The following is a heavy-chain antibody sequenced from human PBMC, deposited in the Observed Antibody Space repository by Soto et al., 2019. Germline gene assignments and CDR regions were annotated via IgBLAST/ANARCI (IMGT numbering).Heavy chain of an antibody. CDR1: GGNLSRYA. Sequence: SVKVCCKASGGNLSRYAISSGRQAPGPGLEWMVGIVPILGTPNYAQKFQGRVTITAHESTSTDYMELSSLRSEDTAVYYCARAPIVVVPAAMCQYYFDYWGQGTPVTVSS. CDR2: IVPILGTP. CDR3: ARAPIVVVPAAMCQYYFDY. J-gene: IGHJ4*02. D-gene: IGHD2-2*01. V-gene: IGHV1-69*13.